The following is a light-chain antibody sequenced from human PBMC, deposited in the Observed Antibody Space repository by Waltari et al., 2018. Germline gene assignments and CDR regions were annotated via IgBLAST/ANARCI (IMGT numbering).Light chain of an antibody. V-gene: IGLV1-44*01. J-gene: IGLJ1*01. Sequence: QSVLTQPPSASATPGQRVTISCSCRSPKPGSQALNWYQHLPGTAPTLLIYSHDQRPSGVPDRFSGSKSGTSASLAISGLQSEDEADYYCGAWDDRLNVYVFGTGTRVTVL. CDR2: SHD. CDR1: SPKPGSQA. CDR3: GAWDDRLNVYV.